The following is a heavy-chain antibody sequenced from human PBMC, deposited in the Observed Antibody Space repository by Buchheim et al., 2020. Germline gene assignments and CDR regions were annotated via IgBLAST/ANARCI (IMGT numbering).Heavy chain of an antibody. CDR1: GFTFSDYY. CDR3: ARGTPDYDFWSGYYPPGGWFDP. J-gene: IGHJ5*02. CDR2: ISISGSTI. Sequence: QVQLVESGGGLVKPGGSLRLSCAASGFTFSDYYMSWIRQAPGQGLEWVSYISISGSTIYYADSVKGRFTISRDNAKNSLYLQMNSLRAEDTAVYYCARGTPDYDFWSGYYPPGGWFDPWGQGTL. V-gene: IGHV3-11*01. D-gene: IGHD3-3*01.